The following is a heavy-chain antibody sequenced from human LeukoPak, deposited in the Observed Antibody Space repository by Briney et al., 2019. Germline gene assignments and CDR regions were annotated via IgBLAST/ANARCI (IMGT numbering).Heavy chain of an antibody. CDR1: GGTFSSDI. Sequence: ASVKVSCKTSGGTFSSDIISWVRQAPGQGLEWMGEIIPIFSTTNYAQKFQGRVTITADKSTSTAYMELSSLKASDTAMYFCARHGDSYDSPYDYWGQGTLVTVSS. J-gene: IGHJ4*02. D-gene: IGHD5-12*01. CDR3: ARHGDSYDSPYDY. CDR2: IIPIFSTT. V-gene: IGHV1-69*06.